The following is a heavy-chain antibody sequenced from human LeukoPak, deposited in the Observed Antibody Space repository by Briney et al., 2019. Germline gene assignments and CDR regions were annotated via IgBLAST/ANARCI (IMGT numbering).Heavy chain of an antibody. CDR1: GFTFSSYS. J-gene: IGHJ6*04. Sequence: VGSLRLSCAASGFTFSSYSMNWVRQAPGKGLEWVSSISSSSSYIYYADSVKGRFTISRDNAKNSLYLQMNSLRAEDTAVYYCARDPYGSGSYSFAYYYYYYGMDVWGKGTTVTVSS. D-gene: IGHD3-10*01. CDR3: ARDPYGSGSYSFAYYYYYYGMDV. CDR2: ISSSSSYI. V-gene: IGHV3-21*01.